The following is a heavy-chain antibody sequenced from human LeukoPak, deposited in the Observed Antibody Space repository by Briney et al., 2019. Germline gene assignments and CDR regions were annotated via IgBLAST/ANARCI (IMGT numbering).Heavy chain of an antibody. CDR2: IFYSGGT. D-gene: IGHD1-26*01. V-gene: IGHV4-39*07. Sequence: PSETLSLTCTVSGGSINTPNYYWGWIRQTPGKGLEWIGNIFYSGGTYYSPSLTSRVTISLDTSRNQFSLKLSSVTAADTAVYYCARDSGEPYMDVWGKGTTVTVSS. CDR1: GGSINTPNYY. CDR3: ARDSGEPYMDV. J-gene: IGHJ6*03.